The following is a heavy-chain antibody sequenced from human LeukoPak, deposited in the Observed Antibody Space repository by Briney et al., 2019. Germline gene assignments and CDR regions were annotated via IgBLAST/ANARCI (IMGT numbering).Heavy chain of an antibody. J-gene: IGHJ3*02. CDR1: GFTFSSYA. Sequence: PGRSLRLSCAASGFTFSSYAMHWVRQAPGKGLEWVAVISYDGSNKYYADSVKGRFAISRDNSKNTLYLQMNSLRAEDTALYYCAKNVFSSGWYTDIWGQGTMVTVSS. CDR2: ISYDGSNK. V-gene: IGHV3-30-3*02. D-gene: IGHD6-19*01. CDR3: AKNVFSSGWYTDI.